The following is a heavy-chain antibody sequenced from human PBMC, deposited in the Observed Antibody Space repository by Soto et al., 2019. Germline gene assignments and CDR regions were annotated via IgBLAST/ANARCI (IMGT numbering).Heavy chain of an antibody. J-gene: IGHJ3*02. CDR1: GYTLTELS. D-gene: IGHD5-12*01. V-gene: IGHV1-24*01. CDR3: ATTEDIGATKGALDI. CDR2: FDPEDGET. Sequence: ASVKVSCKVSGYTLTELSMHWVRQAPGKGLEWMGGFDPEDGETIYAQKFQGRVTMTEDTSTDTAYMELSSLRSEDTAVYYCATTEDIGATKGALDIWGQGTMVTVSS.